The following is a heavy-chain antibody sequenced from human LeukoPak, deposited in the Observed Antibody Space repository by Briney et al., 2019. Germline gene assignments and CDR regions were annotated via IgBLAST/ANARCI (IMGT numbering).Heavy chain of an antibody. CDR1: GGSISSSSYY. CDR2: IYYSGST. Sequence: SETLSLTCTVSGGSISSSSYYWGWIRQPPGKGLEWIGSIYYSGSTYYNPSLKSRVTISLDTSKIQFSLKLSSVTAADTAVYYCASEFYYDSSGYPNWGQGTQVTVSS. CDR3: ASEFYYDSSGYPN. V-gene: IGHV4-39*07. J-gene: IGHJ4*02. D-gene: IGHD3-22*01.